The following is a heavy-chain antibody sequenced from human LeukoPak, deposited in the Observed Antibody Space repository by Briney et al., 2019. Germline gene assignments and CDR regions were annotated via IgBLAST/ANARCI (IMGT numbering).Heavy chain of an antibody. CDR3: ARDQEGFDY. Sequence: ASVKVSCKASGYTFTSNYIHWVRQAPGQGLEWMGMIYPRDGSTSYAQKFQDRVTVTRDTSTSTVHMELSGLRSEDTAVYYCARDQEGFDYWGQGTLVTVSS. CDR2: IYPRDGST. J-gene: IGHJ4*02. CDR1: GYTFTSNY. V-gene: IGHV1-46*01.